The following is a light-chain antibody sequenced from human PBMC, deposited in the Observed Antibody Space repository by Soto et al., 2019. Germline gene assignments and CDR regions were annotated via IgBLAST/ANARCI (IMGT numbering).Light chain of an antibody. CDR1: QSISSY. J-gene: IGKJ4*01. V-gene: IGKV1-39*01. CDR2: AAS. Sequence: DIRMTQSPSSLSASVGERVTITCRASQSISSYLNWYQQKPGKAPKLLIYAASSLQSGVPSRFSGSGSGTDFTLTICSLQPEDFATYYCQQSYSTRLTFGGGTKVDIK. CDR3: QQSYSTRLT.